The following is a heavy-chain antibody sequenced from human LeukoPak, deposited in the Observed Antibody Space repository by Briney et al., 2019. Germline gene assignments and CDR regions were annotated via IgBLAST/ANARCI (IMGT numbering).Heavy chain of an antibody. CDR3: TKIGPVSGTIDY. V-gene: IGHV3-30*18. CDR1: GFTVGATD. CDR2: LKHDDEI. Sequence: GGSLRLSCVASGFTVGATDMYWVRRAPGKRLEWVAVLKHDDEIHYMDSVRGRFTISRDNSRNTLLLDMDGLRPEDTATYYCTKIGPVSGTIDYWGQGTLVTVSS. D-gene: IGHD1-26*01. J-gene: IGHJ4*02.